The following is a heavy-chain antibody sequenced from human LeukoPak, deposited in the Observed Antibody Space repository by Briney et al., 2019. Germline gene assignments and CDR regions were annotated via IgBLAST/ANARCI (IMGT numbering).Heavy chain of an antibody. CDR3: ARDINWALGNP. D-gene: IGHD1-1*01. J-gene: IGHJ5*02. CDR1: GFIFRSYW. CDR2: INTDGSRT. V-gene: IGHV3-74*01. Sequence: GGSLRLSCAASGFIFRSYWMHWVRQAPGKGPVWVSRINTDGSRTSYADSVKGRFTISRDNAKNTLYLQMNSLRVEDTAVYYCARDINWALGNPWGQGTLVIVSS.